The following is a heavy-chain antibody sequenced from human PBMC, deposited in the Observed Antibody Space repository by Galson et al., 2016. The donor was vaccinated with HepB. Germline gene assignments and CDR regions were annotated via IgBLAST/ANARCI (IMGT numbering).Heavy chain of an antibody. D-gene: IGHD6-13*01. CDR1: GFTFRTYA. CDR2: ISGNGNYD. CDR3: AKVDRSWFQGAYYLDY. J-gene: IGHJ4*02. V-gene: IGHV3-23*01. Sequence: SLRLSCAASGFTFRTYAMSWVRRAPGKGLEWVSSISGNGNYDYYVDSVEGRFTISRDNSKNTLYLDMNSLRAEDTAVYYCAKVDRSWFQGAYYLDYWGQGALVTVSS.